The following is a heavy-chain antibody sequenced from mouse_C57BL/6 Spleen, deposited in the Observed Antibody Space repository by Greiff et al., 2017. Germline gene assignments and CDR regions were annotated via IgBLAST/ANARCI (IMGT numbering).Heavy chain of an antibody. CDR3: TRAGMDGYYQFAY. J-gene: IGHJ3*01. D-gene: IGHD2-3*01. Sequence: VQLQQSGTVLARPGASVKMSCKTSGYTFTSYWMHWVKQRPGQGLEWIGAIYPGNSDTSYNQKFKGKAKLTAVTSASTAYMELSSLTNEDSAVYYCTRAGMDGYYQFAYWGQGTLVTVSA. CDR2: IYPGNSDT. V-gene: IGHV1-5*01. CDR1: GYTFTSYW.